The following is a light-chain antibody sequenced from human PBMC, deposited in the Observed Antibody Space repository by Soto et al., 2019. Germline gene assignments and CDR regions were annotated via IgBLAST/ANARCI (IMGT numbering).Light chain of an antibody. Sequence: QSVLTQPPSVSGAPGQRVTISCTGSSSNIGAGYDVHWYQQLPGTAPKLLIYGNSNRPSGVPDRFSGSKSGNTASLTVSGLQAEDEADYYCQSYDTNMNGYVFGTGTKVTVL. CDR3: QSYDTNMNGYV. V-gene: IGLV1-40*01. CDR2: GNS. J-gene: IGLJ1*01. CDR1: SSNIGAGYD.